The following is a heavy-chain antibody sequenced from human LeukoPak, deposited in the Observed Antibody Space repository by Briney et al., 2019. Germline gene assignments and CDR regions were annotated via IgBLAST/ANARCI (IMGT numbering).Heavy chain of an antibody. V-gene: IGHV3-74*01. CDR2: ISSDESST. CDR1: GFTFSHHW. D-gene: IGHD1-14*01. J-gene: IGHJ5*02. Sequence: PGGSLRLSCAASGFTFSHHWMHWVRQAPGKGLVWVSHISSDESSTTYADSVKGRFTISRDNRKNTLYLQMNGLRVEDTAMYYCTRNPDGRNWFDPWGQGTLVTVSS. CDR3: TRNPDGRNWFDP.